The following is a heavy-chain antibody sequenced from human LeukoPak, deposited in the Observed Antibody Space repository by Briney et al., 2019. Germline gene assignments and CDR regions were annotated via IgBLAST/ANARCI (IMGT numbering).Heavy chain of an antibody. CDR3: ARIIGDMATAPFDY. J-gene: IGHJ4*02. Sequence: SGPALVKATQTLTLTCTFSGFSLSTSGMCVSWIRQPPGKALEWLARIDWDDDKFYSTSLKTRLTISKDTSKNQVVLTMTNMDPVDTATYYCARIIGDMATAPFDYWGQGTLVIVSS. D-gene: IGHD5-24*01. V-gene: IGHV2-70*17. CDR2: IDWDDDK. CDR1: GFSLSTSGMC.